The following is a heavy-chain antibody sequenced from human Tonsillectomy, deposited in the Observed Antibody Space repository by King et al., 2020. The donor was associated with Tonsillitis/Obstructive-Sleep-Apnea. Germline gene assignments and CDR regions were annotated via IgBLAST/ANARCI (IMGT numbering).Heavy chain of an antibody. J-gene: IGHJ6*02. V-gene: IGHV3-15*07. CDR1: GFTFSNAW. CDR3: TTSGGWNDEDYYYFGMDV. D-gene: IGHD1-1*01. CDR2: IKSKTDGGTR. Sequence: VQLVESGGGLVKPGGSLRLSCAASGFTFSNAWMNWVRQAPGKGLEWVGRIKSKTDGGTRDYAAPVKGRFTISRDDSENTLYLQMNSLKTEDTAVYYCTTSGGWNDEDYYYFGMDVWGQGTTVPVSS.